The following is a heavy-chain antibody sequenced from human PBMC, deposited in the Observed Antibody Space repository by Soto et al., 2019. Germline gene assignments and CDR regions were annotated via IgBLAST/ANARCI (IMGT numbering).Heavy chain of an antibody. D-gene: IGHD2-21*02. CDR3: ARPETPYCGGDCGNFDY. CDR2: IYYDGSNK. CDR1: GFIFSSYG. J-gene: IGHJ4*02. Sequence: GGSLRLSCAASGFIFSSYGMHWVRQAPGKGLEWVAIIYYDGSNKYYADSVTGRFTISRDNSKNTLFLQMNSLRAEDTAVYYCARPETPYCGGDCGNFDYWGQGILVTVSS. V-gene: IGHV3-33*01.